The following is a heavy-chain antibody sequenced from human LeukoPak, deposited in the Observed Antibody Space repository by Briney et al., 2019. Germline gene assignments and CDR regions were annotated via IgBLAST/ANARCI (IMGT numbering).Heavy chain of an antibody. V-gene: IGHV3-30*04. J-gene: IGHJ4*02. CDR2: ISYDGSNK. CDR1: GFTFSSYA. D-gene: IGHD3-10*01. Sequence: GGSLRLSCAASGFTFSSYAMHWVRQAPGKGLEWVAVISYDGSNKYYADSVKGRFTISRDNSKNTLYLQMNSLRAADTAVYYGARDFLYSVRRYGGGDYWGQGTLVTVSS. CDR3: ARDFLYSVRRYGGGDY.